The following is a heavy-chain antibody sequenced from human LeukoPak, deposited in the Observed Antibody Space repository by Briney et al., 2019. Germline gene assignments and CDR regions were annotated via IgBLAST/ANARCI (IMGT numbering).Heavy chain of an antibody. J-gene: IGHJ4*02. CDR3: AKPIHYYDSSGYLSD. V-gene: IGHV3-30*18. CDR2: ISYDGSNK. CDR1: GFTFSSYA. Sequence: GGSLRLSCAASGFTFSSYAMHWVRQAPGKGLEWVAVISYDGSNKYYADSVKGRFTISRDNSKNTLYLQMNSLRAEDTAVYYCAKPIHYYDSSGYLSDWGQGTLVTVSS. D-gene: IGHD3-22*01.